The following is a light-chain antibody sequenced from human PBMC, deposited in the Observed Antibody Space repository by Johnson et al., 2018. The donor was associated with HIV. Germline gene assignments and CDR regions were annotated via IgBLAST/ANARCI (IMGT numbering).Light chain of an antibody. CDR3: GTWDNSSLGAHYV. CDR1: SSNIGNNY. V-gene: IGLV1-51*01. J-gene: IGLJ1*01. CDR2: DNN. Sequence: QSVLTQPPSVSAAPGQKVTISCSGSSSNIGNNYVSWYQQLPGTAPKLLIYDNNKRPSGIPDRFSGSKSGTSATLGITGLQTGDEADYYCGTWDNSSLGAHYVFGTGTEVTVL.